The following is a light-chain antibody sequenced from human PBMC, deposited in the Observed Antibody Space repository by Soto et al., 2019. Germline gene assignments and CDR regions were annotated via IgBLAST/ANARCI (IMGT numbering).Light chain of an antibody. Sequence: DIQMTQSPSTLSGSVGDRVTITCRASQGISSFLAWYQQKPGKAPNLLIHTASTLQSGFPSRFSGSGSGTEFTLTISSLQPDDFATYYCQQYNVYSRTFGQGTKVDIK. CDR3: QQYNVYSRT. V-gene: IGKV1-5*01. J-gene: IGKJ1*01. CDR1: QGISSF. CDR2: TAS.